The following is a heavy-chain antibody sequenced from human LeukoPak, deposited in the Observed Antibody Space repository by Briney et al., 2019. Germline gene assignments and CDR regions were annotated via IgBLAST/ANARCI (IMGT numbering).Heavy chain of an antibody. CDR1: GFTFSSYG. J-gene: IGHJ4*02. V-gene: IGHV3-23*01. Sequence: PGGSLRLSCAASGFTFSSYGMSWVRQAPGKGLEWVSAISGSGGSTYYADSVKGRFTISRDNSKNTLYLQINSLRAGGTAVSYWAKKYGGGEDIVVVVAYYFDYWGQGTLVTVSS. D-gene: IGHD2-15*01. CDR3: AKKYGGGEDIVVVVAYYFDY. CDR2: ISGSGGST.